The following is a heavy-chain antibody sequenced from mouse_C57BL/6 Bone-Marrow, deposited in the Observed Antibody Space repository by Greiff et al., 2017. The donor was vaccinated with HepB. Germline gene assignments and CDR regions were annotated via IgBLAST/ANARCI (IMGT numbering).Heavy chain of an antibody. CDR2: ISSGSSTI. CDR1: GFTFSDYG. D-gene: IGHD2-1*01. Sequence: DVMLVESGGGLVKPGGSLKLSCAASGFTFSDYGMHWVRQAPEKGLEWVAYISSGSSTIYYADTVKGRFTISRDNAKNTLFLQMTSLRSEDTAMYYCARFEGNYVWFAYWGQGTLVTVSA. V-gene: IGHV5-17*01. CDR3: ARFEGNYVWFAY. J-gene: IGHJ3*01.